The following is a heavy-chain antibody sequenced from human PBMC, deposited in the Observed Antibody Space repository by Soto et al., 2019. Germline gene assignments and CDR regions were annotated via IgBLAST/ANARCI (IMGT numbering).Heavy chain of an antibody. CDR3: ARDVYSSSCPDY. CDR2: ISYDGSNK. D-gene: IGHD6-13*01. CDR1: GFTFSSYS. J-gene: IGHJ4*02. Sequence: VQLVESGGGLVKPGGSLRLSCAASGFTFSSYSMNWVRQAPGKGLEWVAVISYDGSNKYYADSVKGRFTISRDNSKNTLYLQMNSLRAEDTAVYYCARDVYSSSCPDYWGQGTLVTVSS. V-gene: IGHV3-30*03.